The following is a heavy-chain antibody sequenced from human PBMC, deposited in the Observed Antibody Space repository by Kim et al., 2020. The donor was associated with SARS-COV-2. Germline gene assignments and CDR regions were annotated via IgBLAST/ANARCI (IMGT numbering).Heavy chain of an antibody. D-gene: IGHD2-8*01. CDR1: GFTFSSYE. CDR2: ISSTGNTI. J-gene: IGHJ5*02. V-gene: IGHV3-48*03. CDR3: ARVLLAALGVRYNWFDP. Sequence: GGSLRLSCTASGFTFSSYEMNWVRQAPGKGLEWISYISSTGNTIYYADSVKGRFTISRDNGKKSLYLQMNSLRADDTAVYYCARVLLAALGVRYNWFDPWGQGTLVTVSS.